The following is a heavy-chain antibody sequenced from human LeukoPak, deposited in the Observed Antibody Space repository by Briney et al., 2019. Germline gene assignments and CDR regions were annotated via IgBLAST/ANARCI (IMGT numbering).Heavy chain of an antibody. CDR2: MYYRGNT. D-gene: IGHD2-15*01. V-gene: IGHV4-59*12. J-gene: IGHJ6*03. Sequence: KASETLSLTCTVSGGSISSYYWSWIRQPPGKGLEWIGYMYYRGNTNYDPSLKSRVTISVDTSKNQFSLKLSSVTAADTAVYYCARAATRRDYYYYYYMDVWGKGTTVTVSS. CDR3: ARAATRRDYYYYYYMDV. CDR1: GGSISSYY.